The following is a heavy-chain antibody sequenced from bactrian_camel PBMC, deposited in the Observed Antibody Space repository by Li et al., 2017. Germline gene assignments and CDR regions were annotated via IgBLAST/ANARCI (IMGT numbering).Heavy chain of an antibody. CDR2: IVSDGTNT. Sequence: HVQLVESGGGSVQSGGSLRLSCVASGSTYNSLCMGWFRQAPGKGLEWVSSIVSDGTNTYYADSVKGRFTISRDYAKNTVYLQMNSLKSEDTALYYCAKALGGGNYYTGEYNYWGQGTQVTVS. CDR3: AKALGGGNYYTGEYNY. CDR1: GSTYNSLC. D-gene: IGHD2*01. J-gene: IGHJ4*01. V-gene: IGHV3-2*01.